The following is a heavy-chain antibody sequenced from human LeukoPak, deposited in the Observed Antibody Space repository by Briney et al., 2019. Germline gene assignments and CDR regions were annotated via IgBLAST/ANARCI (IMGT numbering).Heavy chain of an antibody. CDR1: GYTFTGYY. J-gene: IGHJ3*02. D-gene: IGHD4-23*01. V-gene: IGHV1-2*02. CDR3: AREGYGGNSQSVGPSAFDI. Sequence: ASVKVSCKASGYTFTGYYMHWVRQAPGQGLEWMGWINPNSGGTNYAQKFQGRVTMTRDTSISTAYMELSRLRSDDTAVYYCAREGYGGNSQSVGPSAFDIWGQGTMVTVSS. CDR2: INPNSGGT.